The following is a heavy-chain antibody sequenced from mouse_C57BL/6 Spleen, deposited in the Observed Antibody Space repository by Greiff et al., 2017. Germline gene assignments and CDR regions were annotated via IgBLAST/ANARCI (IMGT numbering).Heavy chain of an antibody. CDR1: GFTFSSYA. Sequence: EVKLVESGEGLVKPGGSLKLSCAASGFTFSSYAMSWVRQTPEKRLEWVAYISSGGDYIYYADTVKGRFTISRDNARNTLYLQMSSLKSEDTAMYYCTREEIYDGYYYFDYWGQGTTLTVSS. V-gene: IGHV5-9-1*02. CDR2: ISSGGDYI. CDR3: TREEIYDGYYYFDY. J-gene: IGHJ2*01. D-gene: IGHD2-3*01.